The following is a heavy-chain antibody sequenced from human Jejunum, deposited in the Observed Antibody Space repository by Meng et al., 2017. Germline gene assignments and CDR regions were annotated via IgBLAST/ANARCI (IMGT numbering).Heavy chain of an antibody. Sequence: GESLKISCTASGFTSGAYALSWFRQAPGQGLEWVGFIRSKRYGGTTEYAASVKDRFTISRDDSKSVADLEINSMKIEDTALYYCTRQWNFGSEDYYNGMDVWGQGTMVTVSS. J-gene: IGHJ6*02. CDR1: GFTSGAYA. D-gene: IGHD3-10*01. CDR2: IRSKRYGGTT. V-gene: IGHV3-49*03. CDR3: TRQWNFGSEDYYNGMDV.